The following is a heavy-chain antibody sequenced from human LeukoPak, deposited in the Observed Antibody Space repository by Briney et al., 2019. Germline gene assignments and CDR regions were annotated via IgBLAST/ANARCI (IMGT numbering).Heavy chain of an antibody. D-gene: IGHD5-18*01. CDR1: GGSYSGYY. Sequence: SETLSPTCAVYGGSYSGYYWSWIRQPPGKGLEWIGEINHSGSTNYNPSLKSRVTISVDTSKNQFSLKLSSVTAADTAVYYCARRRGYSYGTLDYWGQGTLVTVSS. J-gene: IGHJ4*02. CDR3: ARRRGYSYGTLDY. V-gene: IGHV4-34*01. CDR2: INHSGST.